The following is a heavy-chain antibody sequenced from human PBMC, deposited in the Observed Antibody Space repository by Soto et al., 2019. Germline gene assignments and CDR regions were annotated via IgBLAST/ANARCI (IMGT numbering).Heavy chain of an antibody. CDR2: IYWDDDK. CDR3: VVEGITIFGVVTDAFDI. D-gene: IGHD3-3*01. J-gene: IGHJ3*02. V-gene: IGHV2-5*02. Sequence: SGPTLVNPTQTLTLTCTFSGFSLSTSGVGVGWIRQPPGKALEWLALIYWDDDKRYSPSLKSRLTITKDTSKNQVVLTMTNMDPVDTATYYCVVEGITIFGVVTDAFDIWGQGTMVTVSS. CDR1: GFSLSTSGVG.